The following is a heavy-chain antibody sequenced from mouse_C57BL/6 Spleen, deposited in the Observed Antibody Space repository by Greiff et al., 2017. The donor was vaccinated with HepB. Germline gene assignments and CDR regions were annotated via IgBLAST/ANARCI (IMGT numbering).Heavy chain of an antibody. CDR2: IFPGSGST. CDR1: GYTFTDYY. D-gene: IGHD1-1*01. CDR3: ARSGDYSWFAY. Sequence: VKLMESGPELVKPGASVKISCKASGYTFTDYYINWVKQRPGQGLEWIGWIFPGSGSTYYNEKFKGKATLTVDKSSSQAYMLLSSLTSEDSAVYYCARSGDYSWFAYWGQGTLVTVSA. J-gene: IGHJ3*01. V-gene: IGHV1-75*01.